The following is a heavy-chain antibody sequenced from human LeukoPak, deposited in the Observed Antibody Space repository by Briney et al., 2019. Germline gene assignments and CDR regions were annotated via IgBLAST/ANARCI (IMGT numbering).Heavy chain of an antibody. V-gene: IGHV3-48*03. CDR2: ITGSGSTI. CDR3: ARVSYMDV. CDR1: GFSFSSYE. J-gene: IGHJ6*03. Sequence: PGGSLRLSCAASGFSFSSYEMNWVRQAPGKGLEWVSYITGSGSTIYYADSVKGRFTISRDTAKNSLYLHMNSLRAEDTAVYDCARVSYMDVWGKGTTVTISS.